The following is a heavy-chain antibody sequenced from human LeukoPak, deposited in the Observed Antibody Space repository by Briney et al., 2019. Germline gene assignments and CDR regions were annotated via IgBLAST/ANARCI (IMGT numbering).Heavy chain of an antibody. V-gene: IGHV4-30-4*01. J-gene: IGHJ5*02. D-gene: IGHD4-17*01. CDR2: IYYSGST. Sequence: SETLSLTCTVSGGSISSGDYYWSWIRQPPGKGLEWIGYIYYSGSTYYNPSLKSRVTISVDTSKNQFSLKLSSVTAADTAVYYCARADGDSGWFDPWGRGTLVTVSS. CDR3: ARADGDSGWFDP. CDR1: GGSISSGDYY.